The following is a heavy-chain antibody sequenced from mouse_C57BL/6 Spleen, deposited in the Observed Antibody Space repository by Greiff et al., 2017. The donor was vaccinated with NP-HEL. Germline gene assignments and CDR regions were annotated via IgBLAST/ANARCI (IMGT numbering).Heavy chain of an antibody. CDR2: IDPSDSYT. CDR3: ARPLDSSGTWFAY. J-gene: IGHJ3*01. Sequence: QVQLQQPGAELVMPGASVKLSCKASGYTFTSYWMHWVKQRPGQGLEWIGEIDPSDSYTNYNQKFKGKSTLTVDKSSSTAYMQLSSLTSEDSAVYYCARPLDSSGTWFAYWGQGTLVTVSA. CDR1: GYTFTSYW. V-gene: IGHV1-69*01. D-gene: IGHD3-2*02.